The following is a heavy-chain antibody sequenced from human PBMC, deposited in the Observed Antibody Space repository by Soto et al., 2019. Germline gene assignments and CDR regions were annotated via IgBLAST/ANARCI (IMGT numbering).Heavy chain of an antibody. CDR3: ARAPNGDNAFDI. CDR1: GYTFTGYY. J-gene: IGHJ3*02. CDR2: INPNSGGT. Sequence: ASVKVSCKASGYTFTGYYMHWVRQAPGQGLEWMGWINPNSGGTNYAQKFQGRVTMTRETSISTAYMELSRLRSDDTAVYYCARAPNGDNAFDIWGQGTMVTVSS. V-gene: IGHV1-2*02. D-gene: IGHD7-27*01.